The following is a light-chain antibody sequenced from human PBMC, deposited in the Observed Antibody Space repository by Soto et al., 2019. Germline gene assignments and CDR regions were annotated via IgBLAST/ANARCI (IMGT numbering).Light chain of an antibody. Sequence: QSALTQPASLSGSPGQSITISCAGTGSDVGAYNLVSWYQQHPGKAPKLIIREVNTRPSGISNRFSGSKSGDTASLTISGLQAEDEADYFCCSSAGTVAYVFGTGTKAPS. CDR3: CSSAGTVAYV. J-gene: IGLJ1*01. CDR1: GSDVGAYNL. V-gene: IGLV2-23*02. CDR2: EVN.